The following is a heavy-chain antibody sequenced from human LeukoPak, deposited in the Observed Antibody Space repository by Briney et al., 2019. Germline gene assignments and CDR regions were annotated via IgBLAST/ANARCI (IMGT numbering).Heavy chain of an antibody. V-gene: IGHV1-8*01. D-gene: IGHD3-10*01. J-gene: IGHJ5*02. CDR2: MNPNSGNT. Sequence: GASVKVSCKASGYTFTSYDINWVRQATGQGLEWMGWMNPNSGNTGYAQKFQGRVTMTRSTSISTAYMELSSLRSEDTAVYYCARVGATMVRGVIGNWLDPWGQGTLVTVSS. CDR1: GYTFTSYD. CDR3: ARVGATMVRGVIGNWLDP.